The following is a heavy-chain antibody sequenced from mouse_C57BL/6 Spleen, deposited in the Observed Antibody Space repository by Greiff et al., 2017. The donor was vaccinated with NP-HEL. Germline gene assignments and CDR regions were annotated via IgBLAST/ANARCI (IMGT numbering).Heavy chain of an antibody. D-gene: IGHD1-1*01. J-gene: IGHJ4*01. CDR1: GYAFSSSW. V-gene: IGHV1-82*01. CDR3: ARSRTTVVATKRAMDY. Sequence: QVQLQQSGPELVKPGASVKISCKASGYAFSSSWMNWVKQRPGKGLEWIGRIYPGDGDTNYNGKFKGKATLTAEKSSSTAYMQLSSLTSEDSAVYFCARSRTTVVATKRAMDYWGQGTSVTVSS. CDR2: IYPGDGDT.